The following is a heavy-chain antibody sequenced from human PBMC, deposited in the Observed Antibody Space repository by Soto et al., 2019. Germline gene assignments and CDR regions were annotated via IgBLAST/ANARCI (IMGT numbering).Heavy chain of an antibody. J-gene: IGHJ5*02. D-gene: IGHD4-17*01. CDR1: GGSFSGYY. Sequence: PSETLSLTCAVYGGSFSGYYWSWIRQPPGKGLEWIGEINHSGSTNYNPSLKSRVTISVDTSKNQFSLKLSSVTAADTAVYYCAKRTTVSSRYNWFDPGGQGTLVTVSS. V-gene: IGHV4-34*01. CDR3: AKRTTVSSRYNWFDP. CDR2: INHSGST.